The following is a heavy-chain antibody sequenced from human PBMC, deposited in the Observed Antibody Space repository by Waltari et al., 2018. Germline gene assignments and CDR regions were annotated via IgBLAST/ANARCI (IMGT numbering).Heavy chain of an antibody. CDR3: ARDRSGSSYYFDY. D-gene: IGHD1-26*01. J-gene: IGHJ4*02. CDR2: IYYDGGT. V-gene: IGHV4-39*07. Sequence: QLQLQESGPGLVKPSETLSLTCTVSGGSISSSSYYWGWIRQPPGTGPRGIGSIYYDGGTYYNPSLKSRVTISVDTSKNQFSLKLSSVTAADTAVYYCARDRSGSSYYFDYWGQGTLVTVSS. CDR1: GGSISSSSYY.